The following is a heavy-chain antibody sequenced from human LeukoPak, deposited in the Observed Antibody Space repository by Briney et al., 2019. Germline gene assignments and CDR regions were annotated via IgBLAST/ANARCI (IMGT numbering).Heavy chain of an antibody. J-gene: IGHJ4*02. CDR1: GGSISSYY. D-gene: IGHD6-19*01. V-gene: IGHV4-59*01. Sequence: SETLSLNCTVSGGSISSYYWSWTRQPPGKGLEWIGYIYYSGSTNYNPSLQSRVTISVDTSKNQFSLKLSSVTAADTAVYYCARGPNSVAGYFDYWGQGTLVTVSS. CDR2: IYYSGST. CDR3: ARGPNSVAGYFDY.